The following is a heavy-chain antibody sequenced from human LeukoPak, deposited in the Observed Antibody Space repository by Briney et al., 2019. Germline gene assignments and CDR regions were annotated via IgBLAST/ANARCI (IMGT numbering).Heavy chain of an antibody. J-gene: IGHJ5*02. D-gene: IGHD3-10*01. V-gene: IGHV3-30*04. CDR1: GFTFSSYA. CDR2: ISYDGSNK. Sequence: GGSLRLSCAASGFTFSSYAMHWVRQAPGKGLEWVAVISYDGSNKYYADSVKGRFTISRDNSKNTLYLQMNSLRAEDTAVYYCAKDLLRDRWFGESWGQGTLVTVSS. CDR3: AKDLLRDRWFGES.